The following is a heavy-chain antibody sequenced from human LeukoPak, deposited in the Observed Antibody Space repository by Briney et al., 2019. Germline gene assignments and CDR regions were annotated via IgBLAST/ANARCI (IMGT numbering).Heavy chain of an antibody. CDR1: AFNFTTYP. V-gene: IGHV3-30*03. CDR2: ISEDGRNG. J-gene: IGHJ4*02. Sequence: GRSLRLSCAASAFNFTTYPMHWVRQAPGKGLEWVAVISEDGRNGYYLDSVKGRFTISRENSKKMLYLQMNSLRVDDTAVYYCVGGDFHYWGQGTLVTVSS. CDR3: VGGDFHY. D-gene: IGHD3-16*01.